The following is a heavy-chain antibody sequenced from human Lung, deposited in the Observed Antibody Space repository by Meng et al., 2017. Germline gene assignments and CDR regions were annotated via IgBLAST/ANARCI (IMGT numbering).Heavy chain of an antibody. CDR1: GFTFRSYW. V-gene: IGHV3-74*03. Sequence: QLVAAGGVAVQPVGCLRLSCEASGFTFRSYWMHWLSQAPGKGLVWGSRIRGAGGSIVYADSVKGRFTISRDNAKNTLFLQMNSLRAEDTAVYYCARESGYFEYWGQGILVTVSS. J-gene: IGHJ4*02. CDR3: ARESGYFEY. CDR2: IRGAGGSI.